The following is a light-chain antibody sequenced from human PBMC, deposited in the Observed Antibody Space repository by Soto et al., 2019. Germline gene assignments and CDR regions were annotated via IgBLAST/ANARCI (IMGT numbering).Light chain of an antibody. CDR3: LQHNSYPRT. CDR2: AAS. V-gene: IGKV1-17*01. CDR1: QGIRKD. Sequence: DIQMTQSPPSLSASVGDRVTFPCRAIQGIRKDLGCYQQKPGKAPGRLISAASTLHRGVPSRFSGSGSGTEFTLTISSLQPEDFATYYCLQHNSYPRTFGGGTKVEI. J-gene: IGKJ4*01.